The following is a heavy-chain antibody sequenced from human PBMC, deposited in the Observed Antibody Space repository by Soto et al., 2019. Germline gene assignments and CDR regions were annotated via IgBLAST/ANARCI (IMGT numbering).Heavy chain of an antibody. CDR2: IWYDGSKK. V-gene: IGHV3-33*01. CDR3: ARDASYYSLWSGYYPSRNGMDV. CDR1: GFTFSRFG. Sequence: QVQVVESGGGVVQPGRSLRLSCAAPGFTFSRFGMHWVRQAPGKGLEWVSLIWYDGSKKSYGDSVKGSVTISRDNSRNTVYLQMNSLRADDTAVYYCARDASYYSLWSGYYPSRNGMDVWGQWTTVTVSS. J-gene: IGHJ6*02. D-gene: IGHD3-3*01.